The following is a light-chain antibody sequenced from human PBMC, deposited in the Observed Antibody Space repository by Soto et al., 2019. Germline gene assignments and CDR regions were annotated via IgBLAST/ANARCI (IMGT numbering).Light chain of an antibody. V-gene: IGKV1-5*01. Sequence: DIQMTQSPSTLSASVGDRVTITCRASQSISTWLAWYQQQPGNAPKPMIYHDSSFESGVPSRFSGSGAGTEFTLTIRSLQPDDFATYDCQQYNTNSGTFGQGTQVEV. CDR3: QQYNTNSGT. CDR2: HDS. J-gene: IGKJ1*01. CDR1: QSISTW.